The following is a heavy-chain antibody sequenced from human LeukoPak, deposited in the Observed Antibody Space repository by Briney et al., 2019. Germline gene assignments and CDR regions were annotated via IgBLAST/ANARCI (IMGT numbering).Heavy chain of an antibody. CDR1: GFTFSNYW. V-gene: IGHV3-74*01. CDR3: ASSWFAVAGTETNWFDP. J-gene: IGHJ5*02. CDR2: INSDGINT. D-gene: IGHD6-19*01. Sequence: PGGSLRLSCAASGFTFSNYWMHWVRQAPGKGLVWVSRINSDGINTSYADSVKGRFTISRDNAKNSLYLQMNSLRAEDTAVYYCASSWFAVAGTETNWFDPWGQGTLVTVSS.